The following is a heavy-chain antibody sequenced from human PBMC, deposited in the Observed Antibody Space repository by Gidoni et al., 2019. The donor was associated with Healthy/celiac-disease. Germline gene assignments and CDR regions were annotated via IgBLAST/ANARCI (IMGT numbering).Heavy chain of an antibody. CDR2: MNPNSGNT. J-gene: IGHJ4*02. CDR3: ARARGHYYGSGSYQLAY. D-gene: IGHD3-10*01. V-gene: IGHV1-8*01. CDR1: GYTFTSYD. Sequence: QVQLVQSGAEVKKPGASVKVSCKASGYTFTSYDINWVRQATGQGLEWMGWMNPNSGNTGDAQKFQGRVTMTRNTSISTAYMELSSLRSEDTAVYYCARARGHYYGSGSYQLAYWGQGTLVTVSS.